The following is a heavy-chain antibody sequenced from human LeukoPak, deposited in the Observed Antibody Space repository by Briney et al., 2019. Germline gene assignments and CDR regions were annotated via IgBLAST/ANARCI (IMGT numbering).Heavy chain of an antibody. V-gene: IGHV4-38-2*02. Sequence: SETLSLTCTVSGYSISSGYYWGWIRQPPGKGLEWIGSIYHSGSTYYNPSLKSRVTISVDTSKNQFSLKLSSVTAADTAVYYCARDSSLLSSLLWSWFDPWGQGTLVTVSS. D-gene: IGHD3-10*01. CDR2: IYHSGST. CDR3: ARDSSLLSSLLWSWFDP. J-gene: IGHJ5*02. CDR1: GYSISSGYY.